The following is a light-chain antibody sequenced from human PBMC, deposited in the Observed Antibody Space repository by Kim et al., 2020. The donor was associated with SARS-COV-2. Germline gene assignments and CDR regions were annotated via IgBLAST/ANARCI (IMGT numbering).Light chain of an antibody. Sequence: GQKVTIACSGSGSNIGNNVVSWYQQVPGGAPKLLIYDIDKRPSEIPARFSASKSGTSATLVISGLQTGDEADYYCGTWDNSLYAGVFGGGTQLTVL. V-gene: IGLV1-51*01. CDR3: GTWDNSLYAGV. CDR2: DID. J-gene: IGLJ2*01. CDR1: GSNIGNNV.